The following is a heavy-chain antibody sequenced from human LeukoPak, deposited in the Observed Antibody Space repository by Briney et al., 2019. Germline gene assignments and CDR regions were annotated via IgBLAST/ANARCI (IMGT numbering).Heavy chain of an antibody. D-gene: IGHD4-17*01. J-gene: IGHJ4*02. CDR2: IYYSGST. Sequence: SETLSLTCTVSAGSISNYYWSWIRQPPGKGLEWIGYIYYSGSTNYNPSLKSRVTISVDTSKNQFSLKLSSVTAADTAVYYCARVCCGDYVAQIDYWGQGTLVTVSP. CDR1: AGSISNYY. CDR3: ARVCCGDYVAQIDY. V-gene: IGHV4-59*01.